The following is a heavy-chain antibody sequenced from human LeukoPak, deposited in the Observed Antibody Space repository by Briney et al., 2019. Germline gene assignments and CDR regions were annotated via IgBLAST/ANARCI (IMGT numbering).Heavy chain of an antibody. J-gene: IGHJ6*02. CDR1: GFRFSSYS. CDR3: ARGRHEYELPTTGLDV. V-gene: IGHV3-53*04. Sequence: GGSLRLSCAASGFRFSSYSMNWVRQAPGKGLEWVSVIYTGGSTMYGDSVKGRFTISRHDSKNTLYLQMNSLRPEDTAVYYCARGRHEYELPTTGLDVWGQGTTVTVSS. CDR2: IYTGGST. D-gene: IGHD1-7*01.